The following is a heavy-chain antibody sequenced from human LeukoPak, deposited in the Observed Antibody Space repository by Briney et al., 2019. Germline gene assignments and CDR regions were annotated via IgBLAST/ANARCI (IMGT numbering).Heavy chain of an antibody. CDR2: IYHSGST. Sequence: PSETLSLTCTVSGYSISSGYYWGWIRQPPGKGLEWIGSIYHSGSTYYNPSLKSRVTISVDTSKNQFSLKLSSVTAADTAVYYCARAPRNNWFDPWGQGTLVTVSS. V-gene: IGHV4-38-2*02. CDR3: ARAPRNNWFDP. J-gene: IGHJ5*02. CDR1: GYSISSGYY.